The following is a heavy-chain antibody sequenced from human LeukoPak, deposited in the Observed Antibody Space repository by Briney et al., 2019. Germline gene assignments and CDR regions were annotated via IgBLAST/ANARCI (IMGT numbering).Heavy chain of an antibody. CDR3: ARDRWGLAYPQY. V-gene: IGHV3-30*04. J-gene: IGHJ4*02. CDR1: GFTFSSYA. D-gene: IGHD1-26*01. Sequence: PGGSLRLSCAASGFTFSSYAMHWVRQAPGKGLEWVAVISYDGSNKYYADSVKGRFTISRYNSKNTLYLQMNSLRAEDTAVYYCARDRWGLAYPQYWGQGTLVTVSS. CDR2: ISYDGSNK.